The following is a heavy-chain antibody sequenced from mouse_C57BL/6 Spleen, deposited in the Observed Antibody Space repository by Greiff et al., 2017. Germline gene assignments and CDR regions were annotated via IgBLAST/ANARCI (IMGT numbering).Heavy chain of an antibody. Sequence: VQLVESGPGLVAPSQSLSITCTVSGFSLTSYAISWVRQPPGKGLEWLGVIWTGGGTNYNSALKSRLSISKDNSKSEVFLKMNSLQTDDTASYYCARNYDPEGNYAMDYWGQGTSVTVSS. CDR3: ARNYDPEGNYAMDY. J-gene: IGHJ4*01. CDR2: IWTGGGT. CDR1: GFSLTSYA. D-gene: IGHD2-3*01. V-gene: IGHV2-9-1*01.